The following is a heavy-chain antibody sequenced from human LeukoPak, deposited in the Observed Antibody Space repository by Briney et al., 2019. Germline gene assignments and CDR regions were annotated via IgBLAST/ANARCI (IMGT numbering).Heavy chain of an antibody. V-gene: IGHV4-4*07. CDR2: LYSSEST. CDR3: ARDGRDNSGYETGAFDI. CDR1: GDYISSHY. J-gene: IGHJ3*02. Sequence: SETLSLTCTVSGDYISSHYWSWIRRPAGKGLEWIGRLYSSESTNFNPSLKSRGTISVDKSKNQFSLKLSSVTAADTAVYYCARDGRDNSGYETGAFDIWGQGTMVIVSS. D-gene: IGHD5-12*01.